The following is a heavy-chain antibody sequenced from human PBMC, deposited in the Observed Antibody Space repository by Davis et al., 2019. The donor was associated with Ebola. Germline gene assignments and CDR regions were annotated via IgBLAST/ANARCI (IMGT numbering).Heavy chain of an antibody. V-gene: IGHV5-51*01. D-gene: IGHD6-6*01. CDR1: GYSFTSYW. Sequence: GESLKISCKGSGYSFTSYWIGWVRQMPGKGLEWMGIIYPGDSDTRYSPSFQGQVTISADKSISTAYLQWSSLKASDTAMYYCARLRIVARPGYYYYYGMDVWGQGTTVTVSS. CDR3: ARLRIVARPGYYYYYGMDV. CDR2: IYPGDSDT. J-gene: IGHJ6*02.